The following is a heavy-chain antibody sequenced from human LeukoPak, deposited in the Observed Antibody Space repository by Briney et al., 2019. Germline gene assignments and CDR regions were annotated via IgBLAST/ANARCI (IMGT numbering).Heavy chain of an antibody. CDR1: GDTFISYA. CDR2: IIPIFGTA. D-gene: IGHD4-17*01. CDR3: ARDTGTVTNYGMDV. J-gene: IGHJ6*02. V-gene: IGHV1-69*13. Sequence: GASVKVSCKASGDTFISYAISWVRQAPGQGLEWMGGIIPIFGTANYAQKFQGRVTITADESTSTAYMELSSLRSEDTAVYYCARDTGTVTNYGMDVWGQGTTVTVSS.